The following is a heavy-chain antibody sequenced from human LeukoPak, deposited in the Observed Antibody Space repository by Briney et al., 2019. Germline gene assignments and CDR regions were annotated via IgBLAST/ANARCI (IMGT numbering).Heavy chain of an antibody. Sequence: PGGSLRLSCAASGFTFSGYTMNWVRQAPGKGLEWVSAISGSGGSTYYADSVKGRFTISRDNSKSTLFLQMNSLRAEDTAVYYCARVLGGSDILTGYYNYWGQGTLVTVSS. CDR2: ISGSGGST. CDR1: GFTFSGYT. CDR3: ARVLGGSDILTGYYNY. V-gene: IGHV3-23*01. J-gene: IGHJ4*02. D-gene: IGHD3-9*01.